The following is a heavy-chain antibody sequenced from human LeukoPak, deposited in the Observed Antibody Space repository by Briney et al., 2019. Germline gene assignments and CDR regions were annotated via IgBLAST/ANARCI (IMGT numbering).Heavy chain of an antibody. CDR3: ARAPGHYYDSSGCYYFDY. V-gene: IGHV4-39*07. D-gene: IGHD3-22*01. J-gene: IGHJ4*02. CDR1: GGSISSSSYY. CDR2: IYYSGST. Sequence: SETLSLTCTVSGGSISSSSYYWGWIRQPPGKGLEWIGSIYYSGSTYYNPSLKSRVTISVDTSKNQFSLKLSSVTAADTAVYYCARAPGHYYDSSGCYYFDYWGQGTLVTVSS.